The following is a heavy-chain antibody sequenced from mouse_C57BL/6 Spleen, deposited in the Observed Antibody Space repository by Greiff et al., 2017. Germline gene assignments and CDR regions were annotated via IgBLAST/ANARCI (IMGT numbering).Heavy chain of an antibody. V-gene: IGHV1-53*01. J-gene: IGHJ1*03. Sequence: VKLLQPGTGLVKPGASVKLSCKASGYTFTSYWMYWVKQTPGQGLEWFGNIIRSNGGTNYNENFKSQVTLTVDKSTSTAYMQFSCLTSEDAAVYYCARDSSEFDGWGTGTTLTVSS. CDR3: ARDSSEFDG. D-gene: IGHD3-2*01. CDR2: IIRSNGGT. CDR1: GYTFTSYW.